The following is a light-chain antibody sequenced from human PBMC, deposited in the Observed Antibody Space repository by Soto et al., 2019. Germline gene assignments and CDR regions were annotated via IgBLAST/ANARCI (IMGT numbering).Light chain of an antibody. V-gene: IGLV2-14*01. CDR1: SSDVGAYNY. CDR3: SSYASSNTVL. CDR2: EVN. J-gene: IGLJ2*01. Sequence: QSVLTQPASVAGSPGQSITISCTGTSSDVGAYNYVSWYEQHPGKAPKLMIYEVNNRPSGVSSRFSGSKSGNTASLTISGFQAEDEADYYCSSYASSNTVLFGGGTKLTVI.